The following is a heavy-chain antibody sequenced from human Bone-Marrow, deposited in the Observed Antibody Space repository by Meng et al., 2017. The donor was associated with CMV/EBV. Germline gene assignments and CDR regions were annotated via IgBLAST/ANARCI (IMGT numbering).Heavy chain of an antibody. V-gene: IGHV1-3*01. CDR1: GYTFTSYA. CDR2: INAGNGNT. Sequence: SGYTFTSYAMHWVRQAPGQRLEWMGWINAGNGNTKYSQKFQGRVTITRDTSASTAYMELSSLRSEDTAVYYCARVDVVVSGPKFDPWGQGTLVTVSS. D-gene: IGHD2-2*01. CDR3: ARVDVVVSGPKFDP. J-gene: IGHJ5*02.